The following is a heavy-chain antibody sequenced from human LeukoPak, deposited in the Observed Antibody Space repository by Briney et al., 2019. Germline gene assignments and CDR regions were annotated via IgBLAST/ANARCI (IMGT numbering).Heavy chain of an antibody. CDR2: ITISGNTA. J-gene: IGHJ4*02. CDR3: ARDHVYGGADY. CDR1: GFTFSNYA. V-gene: IGHV3-43*02. Sequence: GGSLRLSCLASGFTFSNYAMSWVRQAPGKGLEWVSGITISGNTAYFADSVKGRFTISRDNSKSSLFLQMNSLRTEDTALYYCARDHVYGGADYWGQGTLVTVSS. D-gene: IGHD5/OR15-5a*01.